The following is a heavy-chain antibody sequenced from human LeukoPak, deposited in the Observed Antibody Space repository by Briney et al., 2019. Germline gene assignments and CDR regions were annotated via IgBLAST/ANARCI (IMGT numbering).Heavy chain of an antibody. Sequence: GGSLRLSCAASGFTFSGYWMNWVRQAPGKGLEWVANIKQDGSEKYYVDSVKGRFTISRDNAKNSLYLQMNSLRAEDTAVYYCASGFDYYGSGSFYWGQGTLVTVSS. J-gene: IGHJ4*02. V-gene: IGHV3-7*01. CDR3: ASGFDYYGSGSFY. D-gene: IGHD3-10*01. CDR2: IKQDGSEK. CDR1: GFTFSGYW.